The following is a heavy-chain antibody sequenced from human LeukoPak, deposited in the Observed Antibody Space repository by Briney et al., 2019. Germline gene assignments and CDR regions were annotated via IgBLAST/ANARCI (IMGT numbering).Heavy chain of an antibody. J-gene: IGHJ5*02. CDR3: ARQYCGGDCYNP. CDR1: GYTFTTYY. CDR2: INTSTGGT. Sequence: ASVKVSCKASGYTFTTYYMHWVRQAPGQGLQWMGWINTSTGGTKYAENFQGRVTMTRDTSITTAYMELSRLTSDDTGVYYCARQYCGGDCYNPWGQGTLVIVAS. V-gene: IGHV1-2*02. D-gene: IGHD2-21*02.